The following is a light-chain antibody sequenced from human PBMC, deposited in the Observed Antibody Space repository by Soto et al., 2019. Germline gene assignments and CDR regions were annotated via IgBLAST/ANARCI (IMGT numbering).Light chain of an antibody. Sequence: DVRMTQSPSSLSASVGDTVTVTCRASRTINTYLNWFQQKPGEPPRILIYGASTLHDGVPSRFSGSGSGADFTLTISSLQPEDFETYYCQQSYSNPYTFGQGTKVDIK. J-gene: IGKJ2*01. CDR1: RTINTY. CDR3: QQSYSNPYT. V-gene: IGKV1-39*01. CDR2: GAS.